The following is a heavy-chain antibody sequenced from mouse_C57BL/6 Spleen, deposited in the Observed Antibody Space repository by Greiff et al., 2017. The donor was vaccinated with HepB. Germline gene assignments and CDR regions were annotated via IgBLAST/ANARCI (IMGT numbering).Heavy chain of an antibody. CDR1: GFTFSSYG. D-gene: IGHD1-1*01. CDR3: ASLYYYWFAY. V-gene: IGHV5-6*01. Sequence: EVKLMESGGDLVKPGGSLKLSCAASGFTFSSYGMSWVRQTPDKRLEWVATISSGGSYTYYPDSVKGRFTISRDNAKNTMYLQMSSLKSEDTAMYDCASLYYYWFAYWGQGTLVTVSA. CDR2: ISSGGSYT. J-gene: IGHJ3*01.